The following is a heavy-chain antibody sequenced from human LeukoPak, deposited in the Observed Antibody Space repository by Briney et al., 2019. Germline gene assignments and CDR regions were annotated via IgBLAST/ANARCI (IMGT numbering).Heavy chain of an antibody. D-gene: IGHD5-24*01. CDR3: ASSVEMATIRN. V-gene: IGHV3-21*01. CDR2: ISSSSSYI. Sequence: GGSLRLSCAASGLTFSSYSMNWVRQAPGKGLEWVSSISSSSSYIYYADSVKGRFTISRDNAKNSLYLQMNSLRAEDTAVYYCASSVEMATIRNWGQGTLVTVSS. J-gene: IGHJ4*02. CDR1: GLTFSSYS.